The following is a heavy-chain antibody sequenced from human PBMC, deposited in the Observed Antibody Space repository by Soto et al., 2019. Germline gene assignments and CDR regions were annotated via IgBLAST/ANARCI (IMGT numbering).Heavy chain of an antibody. CDR3: ASLHTTDYYYGMDV. D-gene: IGHD4-4*01. CDR1: GYTLTSYD. Sequence: ASVKVSCKASGYTLTSYDINWVRQATGQGLEWMGWMNPNSGNTGYAQKFQGRVTMTRNTSISTAYMELSSLRSEDTAVYYCASLHTTDYYYGMDVWGQGTTVTVSS. J-gene: IGHJ6*02. CDR2: MNPNSGNT. V-gene: IGHV1-8*01.